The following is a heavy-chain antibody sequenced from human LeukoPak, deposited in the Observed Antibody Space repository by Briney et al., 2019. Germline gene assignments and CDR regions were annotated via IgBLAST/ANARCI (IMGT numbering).Heavy chain of an antibody. V-gene: IGHV4-31*03. Sequence: SQTLSLTCTVSGGSISSGGYYWSWIRQHPGKGLEWNWYSYYCGNPYYNPSLKSRVTISVDTSKNQFSLRLSPVTAADTAVYYCARGVSYYDSSGYYNEYFQHWGQGTLVTVSS. CDR1: GGSISSGGYY. CDR3: ARGVSYYDSSGYYNEYFQH. D-gene: IGHD3-22*01. CDR2: SYYCGNP. J-gene: IGHJ1*01.